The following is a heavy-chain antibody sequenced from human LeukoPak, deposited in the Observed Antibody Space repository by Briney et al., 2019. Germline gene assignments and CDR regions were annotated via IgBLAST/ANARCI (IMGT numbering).Heavy chain of an antibody. Sequence: GGSLRLSCTASGFTFSSYGMHWVRQAPGEGLEWVAFIRYDESNKYYADSVKGRFTISRDNAKNSLYLQMNSLRAEDTALYYCAKSIAAAGAWYFDLWGRGTLVTVSS. CDR1: GFTFSSYG. D-gene: IGHD6-13*01. CDR2: IRYDESNK. CDR3: AKSIAAAGAWYFDL. V-gene: IGHV3-30*02. J-gene: IGHJ2*01.